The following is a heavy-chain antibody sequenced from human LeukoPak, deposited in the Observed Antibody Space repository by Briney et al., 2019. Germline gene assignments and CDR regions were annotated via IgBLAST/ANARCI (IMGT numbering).Heavy chain of an antibody. J-gene: IGHJ6*02. V-gene: IGHV1-18*01. CDR1: GYTFTSYG. CDR3: ARERAPVPAVRRNYYYGMDV. CDR2: ISAYNGNT. Sequence: ASVKVSCKASGYTFTSYGISWVRQAPGQGLEWMGWISAYNGNTNYAQKLQGRVTMTTDTSTSTAYMELRSLGSDDTAVYYCARERAPVPAVRRNYYYGMDVWGQGTTVTVSS. D-gene: IGHD2-2*01.